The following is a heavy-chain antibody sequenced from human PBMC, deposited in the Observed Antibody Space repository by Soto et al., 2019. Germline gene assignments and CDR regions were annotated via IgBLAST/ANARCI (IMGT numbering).Heavy chain of an antibody. CDR2: VNAGSGNT. CDR1: GFSLNTYV. Sequence: QVHLVQSGAEARKPGASVNVSCMASGFSLNTYVVHWVRQAPGQGLEWMGWVNAGSGNTQTSQKFQGRLTLTRDTSANTAYMELSSLRTEDTAVYFCARRPLLESHFDYWGQGTRVAVSS. CDR3: ARRPLLESHFDY. J-gene: IGHJ4*02. V-gene: IGHV1-3*01.